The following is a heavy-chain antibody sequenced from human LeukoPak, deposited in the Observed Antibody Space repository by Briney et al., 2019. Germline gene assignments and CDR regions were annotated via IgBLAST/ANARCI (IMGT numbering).Heavy chain of an antibody. CDR2: INPSGGST. D-gene: IGHD3-3*01. CDR3: ARDFAHTIFGVATWGY. J-gene: IGHJ4*02. Sequence: ASVKVSCKASGYTFTSYYMHWVRQAPGQGLEWMGIINPSGGSTSYAQKFQGRVTMTRDPSTSTVYMELSSLRSEDTAVYYCARDFAHTIFGVATWGYWGQGTLVTVSS. CDR1: GYTFTSYY. V-gene: IGHV1-46*01.